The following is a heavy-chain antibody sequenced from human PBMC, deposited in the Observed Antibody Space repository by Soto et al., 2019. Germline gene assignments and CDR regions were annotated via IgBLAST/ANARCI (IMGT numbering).Heavy chain of an antibody. Sequence: SETLSLTCAVYGGSFSGYYWSWIRQPPGKGLEWIGEIDHSGSTSYNPSLKSRVTISIDTSRNQFSLNLRSMNAADTALYYCAGRWNYYHGMDVWGQGTTDTVSS. J-gene: IGHJ6*02. CDR3: AGRWNYYHGMDV. V-gene: IGHV4-34*01. CDR1: GGSFSGYY. CDR2: IDHSGST.